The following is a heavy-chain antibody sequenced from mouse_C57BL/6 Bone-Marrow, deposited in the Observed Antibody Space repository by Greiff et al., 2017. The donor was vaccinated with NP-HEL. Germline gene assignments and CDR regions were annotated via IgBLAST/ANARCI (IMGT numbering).Heavy chain of an antibody. D-gene: IGHD2-3*01. Sequence: EVQVVESGGGLVKPGGSLKLSCAASGFTFSDYGMHWVRQAPEKGLAWVAYISSGSSTIYYADTVKGRFTISRDNAKNTLFLQMTSLRSEDTAMYYCARGGYYTSFAYWGQGTLVTVSA. CDR2: ISSGSSTI. CDR1: GFTFSDYG. CDR3: ARGGYYTSFAY. J-gene: IGHJ3*01. V-gene: IGHV5-17*01.